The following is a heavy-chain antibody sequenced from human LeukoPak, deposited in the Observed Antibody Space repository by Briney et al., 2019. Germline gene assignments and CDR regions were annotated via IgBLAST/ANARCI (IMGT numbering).Heavy chain of an antibody. CDR3: ARRDRWFDP. Sequence: KPSETLSLTCGVSGYSISSGYYWGWIRQSPGKGLEWIGNIYRSGSTYYNPSLKSRVTISVDTSKNQFSLRLTSVTAADTAVYCCARRDRWFDPWGQGTLVTVSS. CDR2: IYRSGST. J-gene: IGHJ5*02. V-gene: IGHV4-38-2*01. CDR1: GYSISSGYY.